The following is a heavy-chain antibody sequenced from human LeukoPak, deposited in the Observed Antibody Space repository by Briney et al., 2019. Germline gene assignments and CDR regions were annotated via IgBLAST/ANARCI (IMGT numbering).Heavy chain of an antibody. V-gene: IGHV3-74*01. CDR2: INTDGSIT. J-gene: IGHJ4*02. CDR1: GFTFSDYW. D-gene: IGHD3-10*01. CDR3: ARDRGPRTGFMVRGAYDY. Sequence: GGSLRLSCAASGFTFSDYWIHWVRQAPGKGLVWVSHINTDGSITNYADSVKGRFSISRDNAKNTLYLQMSSLRAEDTAVYYCARDRGPRTGFMVRGAYDYWGQGTLVTVSS.